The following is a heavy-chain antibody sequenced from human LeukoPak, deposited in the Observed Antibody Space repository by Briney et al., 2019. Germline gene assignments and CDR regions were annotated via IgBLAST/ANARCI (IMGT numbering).Heavy chain of an antibody. CDR2: ISSSSYI. CDR1: GFTFSSYS. V-gene: IGHV3-21*01. J-gene: IGHJ4*02. CDR3: ARDPPQRGQQHLRLDGY. Sequence: PGGSLRLSCAASGFTFSSYSMNWVRQAPGKGLEWVSSISSSSYIYYADSVKGRFTISRDNAKNSLYLQMNSLRAEDTAVYYCARDPPQRGQQHLRLDGYWGQGTLVTVSS. D-gene: IGHD6-13*01.